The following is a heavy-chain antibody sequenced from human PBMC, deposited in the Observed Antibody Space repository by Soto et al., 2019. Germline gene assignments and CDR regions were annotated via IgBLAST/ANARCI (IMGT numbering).Heavy chain of an antibody. V-gene: IGHV4-4*07. CDR3: VRDGTKTLRDWFDP. J-gene: IGHJ5*02. CDR2: IYATGTT. D-gene: IGHD1-1*01. CDR1: GASISGFY. Sequence: SEPLSLTCTASGASISGFYWSWIRKSAGKGLEWIGRIYATGTTDYNPSLKSRVMMSVDTSKKQFSLKLRSVTAADTAVYYCVRDGTKTLRDWFDPWGQGISVTVSS.